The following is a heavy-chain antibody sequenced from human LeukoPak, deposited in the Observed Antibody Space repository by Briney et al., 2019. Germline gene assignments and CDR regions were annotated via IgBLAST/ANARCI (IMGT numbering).Heavy chain of an antibody. CDR2: INHSGST. CDR1: GGSFSGYY. V-gene: IGHV4-34*01. D-gene: IGHD6-25*01. Sequence: PSETLSLTCAVYGGSFSGYYWSWIRQPPGKGLEWIGEINHSGSTNYNPSLKSRVTISVDTSKNQFSLKLSSVTAADTAVYYCARDNRLLGYFDYWGQGTLVTVSS. CDR3: ARDNRLLGYFDY. J-gene: IGHJ4*02.